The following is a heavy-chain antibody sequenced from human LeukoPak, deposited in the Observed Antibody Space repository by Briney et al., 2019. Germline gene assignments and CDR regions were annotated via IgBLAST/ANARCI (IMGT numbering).Heavy chain of an antibody. J-gene: IGHJ4*02. CDR1: GGTFSSYA. CDR2: IIPIFGTA. CDR3: ARGDIMTGSFFDY. D-gene: IGHD3-9*01. V-gene: IGHV1-69*13. Sequence: ASVKVSCKASGGTFSSYAISWVRQAPGQGLEWMGGIIPIFGTANYAQKFQGRVTITADESTSTAYMELSSLRSEDTAVYFCARGDIMTGSFFDYWGQGTLVTVSS.